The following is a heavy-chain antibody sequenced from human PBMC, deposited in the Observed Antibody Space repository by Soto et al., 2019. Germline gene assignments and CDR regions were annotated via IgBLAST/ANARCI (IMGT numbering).Heavy chain of an antibody. V-gene: IGHV4-39*01. Sequence: QLQLQESGPGLVKPSETQSLTCTVSGGSISSNSYWWAWIRQPPGKGLEWIGSGYHGGNTYYNPSHKSRVTISVDTSTNQFSLKLNSVTAADTAVYYCARHLSGYGYLNSEYCGQGILVTVSS. CDR2: GYHGGNT. CDR1: GGSISSNSYW. J-gene: IGHJ4*02. CDR3: ARHLSGYGYLNSEY. D-gene: IGHD5-18*01.